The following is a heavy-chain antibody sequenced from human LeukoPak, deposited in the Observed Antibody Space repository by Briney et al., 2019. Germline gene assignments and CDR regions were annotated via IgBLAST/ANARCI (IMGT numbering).Heavy chain of an antibody. Sequence: HSETLSLTCAVYGGSFSGYYWSWIRQPPGKGLEWIGEINHSGSTNYNPSLKSRVTISVDTSKNQFSLKLSSVTAADTAVYYCARVFVEMATNRRTVVDYWGQGTLVTVSS. V-gene: IGHV4-34*01. D-gene: IGHD5-24*01. J-gene: IGHJ4*02. CDR3: ARVFVEMATNRRTVVDY. CDR2: INHSGST. CDR1: GGSFSGYY.